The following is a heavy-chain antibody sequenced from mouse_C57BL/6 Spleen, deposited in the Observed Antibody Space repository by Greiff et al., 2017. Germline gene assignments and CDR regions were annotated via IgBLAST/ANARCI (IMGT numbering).Heavy chain of an antibody. CDR3: ARESTTVVAKYFDV. CDR1: GYSITSGYY. CDR2: ISYDGSN. V-gene: IGHV3-6*01. J-gene: IGHJ1*03. D-gene: IGHD1-1*01. Sequence: DVQLVESGPGLVKPSQSLSLTCSVTGYSITSGYYWNWIRQFPGNKLEWMGYISYDGSNNYNPSLKNRISITRDTSKNQFFLKLSSVTTEDTATYYCARESTTVVAKYFDVWGTGTTVTVSS.